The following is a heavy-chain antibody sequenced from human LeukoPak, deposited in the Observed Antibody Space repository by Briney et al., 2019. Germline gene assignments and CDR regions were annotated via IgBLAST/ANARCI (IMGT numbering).Heavy chain of an antibody. J-gene: IGHJ4*02. V-gene: IGHV1-2*06. CDR3: ARTRSTIFGVVSRSYFDS. CDR2: INPNSGCT. Sequence: ASVKVSCKASGYTFTGYYMHWVRQAPGQGLDWMGRINPNSGCTNYAQKFQGRVTMTRDTSISTAYIELSRQRSDATAVYYCARTRSTIFGVVSRSYFDSWGQGTLVTVSS. CDR1: GYTFTGYY. D-gene: IGHD3-3*01.